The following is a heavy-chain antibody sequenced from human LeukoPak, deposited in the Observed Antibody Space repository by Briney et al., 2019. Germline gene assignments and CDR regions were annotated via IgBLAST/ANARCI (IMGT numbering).Heavy chain of an antibody. J-gene: IGHJ4*02. CDR3: ATYYYDSSGYSYSLDY. CDR2: IYHSGST. V-gene: IGHV4-4*02. CDR1: GGSISSINW. Sequence: PSGTLSLTCAVSGGSISSINWWSWVRQPPGKGLEWIGEIYHSGSTNYNPSLKSRVTISVDKSKNQFSLKLSSVTAADTAVYYCATYYYDSSGYSYSLDYWGQGTLVTVSS. D-gene: IGHD3-22*01.